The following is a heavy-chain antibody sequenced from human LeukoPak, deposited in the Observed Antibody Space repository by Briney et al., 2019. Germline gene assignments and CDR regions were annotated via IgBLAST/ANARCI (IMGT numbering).Heavy chain of an antibody. CDR1: GFTFTGYA. D-gene: IGHD2-15*01. Sequence: GGSLRLSCAASGFTFTGYAMSWLRQAPGKGLEFVANIKEDGSVKNYVGSVQGRFTISRDNSRNLLYLQMDSLRAEDTAVYYCARDRGGLQFDYWGQGTLVTVSS. CDR3: ARDRGGLQFDY. V-gene: IGHV3-7*01. CDR2: IKEDGSVK. J-gene: IGHJ4*02.